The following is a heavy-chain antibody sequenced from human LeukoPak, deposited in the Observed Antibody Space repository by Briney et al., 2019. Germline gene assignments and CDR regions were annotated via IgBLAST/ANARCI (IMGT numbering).Heavy chain of an antibody. Sequence: PGGSLRLSCAASGFTFSGYAMSWVRQAPGKGLEWVSAISGSGGSTYYADSVKGRLTISRDNSKNTLYLQMNSLRAEDTAVYYCASSRHNWNARDAFDIWGQGTMVTVSS. CDR1: GFTFSGYA. J-gene: IGHJ3*02. V-gene: IGHV3-23*01. D-gene: IGHD1-20*01. CDR3: ASSRHNWNARDAFDI. CDR2: ISGSGGST.